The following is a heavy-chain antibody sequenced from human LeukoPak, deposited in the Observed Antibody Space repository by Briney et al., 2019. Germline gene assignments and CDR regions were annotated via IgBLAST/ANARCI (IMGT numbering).Heavy chain of an antibody. D-gene: IGHD3-22*01. CDR3: ARLNYYDSSGYYRY. J-gene: IGHJ4*02. Sequence: SETLSLTCTVSGGSISSYYWSWIRQPPGKGLEWIGYIYYSGSTSYNPSLKSRVTISVDTSKKQFSLKLSSVTAADTAVYYCARLNYYDSSGYYRYWGQGTLVTVSS. V-gene: IGHV4-59*12. CDR1: GGSISSYY. CDR2: IYYSGST.